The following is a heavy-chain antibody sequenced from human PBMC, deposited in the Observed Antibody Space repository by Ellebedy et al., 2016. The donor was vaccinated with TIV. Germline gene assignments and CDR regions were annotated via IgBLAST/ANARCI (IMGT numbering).Heavy chain of an antibody. CDR2: INPSGGST. D-gene: IGHD3-22*01. J-gene: IGHJ4*02. CDR1: GYTFTSYD. Sequence: ASVKVSCKASGYTFTSYDINWVRQATGQGLEWMGIINPSGGSTSYAQKFQGRVTMTRDTSTSTVYMELSSLRSDDTAVYYCARYIHDSSGYLNYWGQGTLVTVSS. V-gene: IGHV1-46*01. CDR3: ARYIHDSSGYLNY.